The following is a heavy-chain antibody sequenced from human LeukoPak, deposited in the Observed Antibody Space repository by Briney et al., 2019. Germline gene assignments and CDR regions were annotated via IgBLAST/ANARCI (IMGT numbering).Heavy chain of an antibody. CDR2: MNPNSGNT. CDR1: GYTFTTYD. V-gene: IGHV1-8*01. J-gene: IGHJ5*02. D-gene: IGHD2-15*01. Sequence: ASVKVSCKASGYTFTTYDINWVRQAPGQGLEWMGWMNPNSGNTGYAQKFQGRVTMTTNTSISTAYMELSNLRSEDTAIYYCARGIRRGYSWFDPWGQGTLVTVSS. CDR3: ARGIRRGYSWFDP.